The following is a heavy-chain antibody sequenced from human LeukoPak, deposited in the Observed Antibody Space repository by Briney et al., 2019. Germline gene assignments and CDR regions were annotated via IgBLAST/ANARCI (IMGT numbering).Heavy chain of an antibody. V-gene: IGHV3-7*01. CDR3: SKSLDY. CDR1: GLTFSRSW. Sequence: GGSLRLSCVASGLTFSRSWMDWVRQAPGKGLEWVANIKEDGSQTYYVDSAKGRFTISRDNAKNSLYLQMDSLRVEDTAIYYCSKSLDYWGRGTLATVSS. J-gene: IGHJ4*02. CDR2: IKEDGSQT.